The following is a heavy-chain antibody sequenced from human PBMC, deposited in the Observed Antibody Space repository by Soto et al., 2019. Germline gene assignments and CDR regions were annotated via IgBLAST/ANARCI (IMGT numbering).Heavy chain of an antibody. CDR2: FDPEDGET. V-gene: IGHV1-24*01. D-gene: IGHD2-15*01. CDR1: GYTLTELS. CDR3: ARGTAPDIVVVVAATAFDYSYYGMDV. Sequence: ASVKVSCKVSGYTLTELSMHWVRQAPGKGLEWMGGFDPEDGETIYAQKFQGRVTMTEDTSTDTAYMELSSLRSEDTAVYYCARGTAPDIVVVVAATAFDYSYYGMDVWGQGTTVTVSS. J-gene: IGHJ6*02.